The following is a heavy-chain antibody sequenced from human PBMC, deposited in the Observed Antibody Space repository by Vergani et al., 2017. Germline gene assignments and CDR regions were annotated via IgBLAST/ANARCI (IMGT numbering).Heavy chain of an antibody. V-gene: IGHV4-59*01. CDR1: GGSISSYY. J-gene: IGHJ6*03. CDR2: IYYSGST. D-gene: IGHD2-2*01. CDR3: ARLSSTSCYSCRGYYYYYMDV. Sequence: QVQLQESGPGLVKPSETLSLTCTVSGGSISSYYWSWIRQPPGKGLEWIGYIYYSGSTNYNPSLKSRVTISVDTSKNQFSLKLSFVTAADTAVYYCARLSSTSCYSCRGYYYYYMDVWGKGTTVTVSS.